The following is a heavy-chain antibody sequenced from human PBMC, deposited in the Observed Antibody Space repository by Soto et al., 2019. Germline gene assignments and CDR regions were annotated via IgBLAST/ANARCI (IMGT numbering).Heavy chain of an antibody. CDR2: VNAGTGNT. Sequence: QLLQSGTEVKRPGASVKVSCKASGYTSTKYAIHWVRQAPGQRPEWMGWVNAGTGNTNYSQTFQGRFTVTSDKSANTAYMELSSLKSEDTAVYYCAFEARGAGEIHFYFIQVWGEGTTVTVSS. CDR1: GYTSTKYA. D-gene: IGHD2-21*01. V-gene: IGHV1-3*01. CDR3: AFEARGAGEIHFYFIQV. J-gene: IGHJ6*03.